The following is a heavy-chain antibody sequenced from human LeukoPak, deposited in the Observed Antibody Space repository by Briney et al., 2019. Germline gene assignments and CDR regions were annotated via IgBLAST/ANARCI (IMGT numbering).Heavy chain of an antibody. V-gene: IGHV1-18*01. CDR1: GYTFTSYG. D-gene: IGHD2-2*01. Sequence: GASVKVSCKASGYTFTSYGISWVRQAPGQGLEWMGGISAYNGNTNYAQKLQGRVTMTTDTSTSTAYMELRSLRSDDTAVYYCARVSCSSTWCAFDIWGQGTMVTVSS. J-gene: IGHJ3*02. CDR2: ISAYNGNT. CDR3: ARVSCSSTWCAFDI.